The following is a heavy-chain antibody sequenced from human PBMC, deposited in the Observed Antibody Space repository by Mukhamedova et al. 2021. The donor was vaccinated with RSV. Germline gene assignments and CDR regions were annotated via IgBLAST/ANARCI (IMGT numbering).Heavy chain of an antibody. Sequence: SMNWVRQAPGKGLEWVSSISSSSSYIYYADSVKGRFTISRDNAKNSLYLQMNSLRAEDTAVYYCASSNYDILTGYSEGFDYWGQ. CDR3: ASSNYDILTGYSEGFDY. V-gene: IGHV3-21*01. CDR1: S. J-gene: IGHJ4*02. CDR2: ISSSSSYI. D-gene: IGHD3-9*01.